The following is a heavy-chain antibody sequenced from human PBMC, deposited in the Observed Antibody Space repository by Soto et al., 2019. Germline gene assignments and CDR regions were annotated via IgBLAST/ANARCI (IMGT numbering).Heavy chain of an antibody. Sequence: GGSLRLSCAASGITFEDYVMDWVRQVPGKGLEWVSGINWNGGTTAYADSVKGRFTISRDNAKKSLYLQMNSLRPEDTALYYCAKGSSGGSGDNSLSGWGQGTLVTVSS. CDR3: AKGSSGGSGDNSLSG. V-gene: IGHV3-9*01. CDR1: GITFEDYV. D-gene: IGHD2-15*01. J-gene: IGHJ4*02. CDR2: INWNGGTT.